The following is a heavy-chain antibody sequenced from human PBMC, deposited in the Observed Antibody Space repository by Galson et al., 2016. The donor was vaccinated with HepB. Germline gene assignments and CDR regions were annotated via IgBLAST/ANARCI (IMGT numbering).Heavy chain of an antibody. J-gene: IGHJ6*02. V-gene: IGHV4-31*03. Sequence: TLSLTCTVSGGSVSSGGYYWSWIRQHPGKGLEWIGYIYFTGNTYYNPSLKSRVIISIGTSKNQFSLTLSSVTAADAAVYFCSRLIAYDFWTAYIPSYGLDVWGQGTKVTVSS. CDR1: GGSVSSGGYY. D-gene: IGHD3/OR15-3a*01. CDR2: IYFTGNT. CDR3: SRLIAYDFWTAYIPSYGLDV.